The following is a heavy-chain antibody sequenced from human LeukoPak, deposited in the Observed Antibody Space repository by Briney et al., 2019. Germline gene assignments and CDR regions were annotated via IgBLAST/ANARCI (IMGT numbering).Heavy chain of an antibody. J-gene: IGHJ4*02. Sequence: PSETLPLTCTVSGGSVSGGFYYWSWIRQPPGKGLEWIGYVYNSGTTNYNPSLKSRVTISVDTSKNQFSLKLTSVTAADTALYYCARQQSGGYYYFDYWGQGTLVTVSS. D-gene: IGHD6-19*01. V-gene: IGHV4-61*01. CDR3: ARQQSGGYYYFDY. CDR1: GGSVSGGFYY. CDR2: VYNSGTT.